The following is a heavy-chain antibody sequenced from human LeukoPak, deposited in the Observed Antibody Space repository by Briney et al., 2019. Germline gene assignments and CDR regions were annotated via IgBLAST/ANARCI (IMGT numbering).Heavy chain of an antibody. Sequence: PETLSLTCAVYGGSFSGYYWSWIRQPPGKGLEWIGEINHSGSTNYNPSLKSRVTISVDTSKNQFSLKLSSVTAADTAVYYCARVELGTTGTTYYFDYWGQGTLVTVSS. D-gene: IGHD1-1*01. V-gene: IGHV4-34*01. CDR2: INHSGST. CDR1: GGSFSGYY. CDR3: ARVELGTTGTTYYFDY. J-gene: IGHJ4*02.